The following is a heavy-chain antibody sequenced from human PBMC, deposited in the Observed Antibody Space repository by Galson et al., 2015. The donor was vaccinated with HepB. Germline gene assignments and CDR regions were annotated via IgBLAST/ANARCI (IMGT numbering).Heavy chain of an antibody. CDR3: AKQRITMVRGVSSYAFDI. V-gene: IGHV4-59*08. CDR2: IYYSGST. CDR1: GGSISSYY. Sequence: ETLSLTCTVSGGSISSYYWSWIRQPPGKGLEWIGYIYYSGSTNYNPSLKSRVTISVDTPKNQFSLKLSSVTAADTAVYYCAKQRITMVRGVSSYAFDIWGQGTMVTVSS. J-gene: IGHJ3*02. D-gene: IGHD3-10*01.